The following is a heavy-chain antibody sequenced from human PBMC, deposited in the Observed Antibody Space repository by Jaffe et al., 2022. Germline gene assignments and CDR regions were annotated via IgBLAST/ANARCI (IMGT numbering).Heavy chain of an antibody. D-gene: IGHD5-12*01. V-gene: IGHV3-30*02. J-gene: IGHJ4*02. Sequence: QVQLVESGGGVVQPGGSLRLSCAASGFTFSSYGMHWVRQAPGKGLEWVAFIRYDGSNKYYADSVKGRFTISRDNSKNTLYLQMNSLRAEDTAVYYCAKGGYSGYDPFDYWGQGTLVTVSS. CDR1: GFTFSSYG. CDR3: AKGGYSGYDPFDY. CDR2: IRYDGSNK.